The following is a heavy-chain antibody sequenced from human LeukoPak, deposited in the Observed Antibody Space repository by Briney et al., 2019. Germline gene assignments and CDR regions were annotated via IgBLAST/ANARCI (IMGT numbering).Heavy chain of an antibody. D-gene: IGHD4-17*01. J-gene: IGHJ6*03. CDR3: ASLYGAKPYYYYMDV. CDR2: INHSGST. V-gene: IGHV4-34*01. Sequence: SETLSLTCAVYGGSFSGHYWSWIRQPPGKGLEWIGEINHSGSTNYNPSLKSRVTISVDTSKNQFSLKLSSVTAADTAVYYCASLYGAKPYYYYMDVWGKGTTVTVSS. CDR1: GGSFSGHY.